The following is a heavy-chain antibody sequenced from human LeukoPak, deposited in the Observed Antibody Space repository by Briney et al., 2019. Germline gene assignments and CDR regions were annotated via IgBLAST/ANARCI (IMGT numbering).Heavy chain of an antibody. CDR1: GYTFTSYG. Sequence: ASVKVSCKASGYTFTSYGISWVRQAPGQGLEWMGWINAYNGNTNYAQKLQGRVTMTTDTSTSTAYMELRSLRSDDTAVYYCVRRGINYYDSSGYATPFDYWGQGTLVTVSS. CDR3: VRRGINYYDSSGYATPFDY. V-gene: IGHV1-18*01. D-gene: IGHD3-22*01. CDR2: INAYNGNT. J-gene: IGHJ4*02.